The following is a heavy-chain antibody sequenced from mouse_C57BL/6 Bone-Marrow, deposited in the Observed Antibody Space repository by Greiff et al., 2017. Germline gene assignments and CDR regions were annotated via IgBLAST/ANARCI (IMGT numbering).Heavy chain of an antibody. Sequence: QVQLQQPGAELVMPGASVKLSCKASGYTFTSYWMHWVKQRPGQGLEWIGAIDPSDSYTNYNHKFKGKSTLTVDKSSSTAYMQLSSLTSEDSAVYYCARNYYGSRSFDYWGQGTTLTVSS. CDR3: ARNYYGSRSFDY. V-gene: IGHV1-69*01. D-gene: IGHD1-1*01. J-gene: IGHJ2*01. CDR2: IDPSDSYT. CDR1: GYTFTSYW.